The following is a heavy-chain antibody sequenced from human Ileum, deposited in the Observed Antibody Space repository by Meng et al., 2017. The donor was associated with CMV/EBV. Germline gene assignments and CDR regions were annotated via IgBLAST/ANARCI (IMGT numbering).Heavy chain of an antibody. Sequence: CSASGYIFSNSGITRVRQGPGQGLEWMGYLSINDGHTKYAKNVQGRVTMTADISTSTGYMELTSLTSDDTAVYYCAREFRERWELGHWGQGTLVTVSS. V-gene: IGHV1-18*01. CDR1: GYIFSNSG. J-gene: IGHJ4*02. CDR3: AREFRERWELGH. D-gene: IGHD4-23*01. CDR2: LSINDGHT.